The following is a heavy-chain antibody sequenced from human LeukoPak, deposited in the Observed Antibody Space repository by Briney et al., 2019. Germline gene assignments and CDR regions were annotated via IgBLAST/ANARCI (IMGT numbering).Heavy chain of an antibody. V-gene: IGHV4-39*01. CDR2: IYYSGST. CDR1: GGSISSGSYY. J-gene: IGHJ4*02. D-gene: IGHD3-10*01. Sequence: PSQTLSLTCTVSGGSISSGSYYWGWIRQPPGKGLEWIGSIYYSGSTYYNPSLKSRVTISVDTSKNQFSLKLSSVTAADTAVYYGARTRYYYNSRSYGAPYYFDYWGQGTLVTVSS. CDR3: ARTRYYYNSRSYGAPYYFDY.